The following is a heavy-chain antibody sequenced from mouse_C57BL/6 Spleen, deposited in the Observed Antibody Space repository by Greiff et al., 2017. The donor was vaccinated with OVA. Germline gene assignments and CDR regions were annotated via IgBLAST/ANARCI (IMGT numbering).Heavy chain of an antibody. V-gene: IGHV1-52*01. Sequence: VQLQQSGAELVRPGSSVKLSCKASGYTFTSYWMHWVKQRPIQGLEWIGNIDPSDSETHYNQKFKDKATLTVDKSSSTAYMQLSSLTSEDSAVYYCASGILRAWFAYWGQGTLVTVSA. D-gene: IGHD1-1*01. CDR3: ASGILRAWFAY. CDR2: IDPSDSET. J-gene: IGHJ3*01. CDR1: GYTFTSYW.